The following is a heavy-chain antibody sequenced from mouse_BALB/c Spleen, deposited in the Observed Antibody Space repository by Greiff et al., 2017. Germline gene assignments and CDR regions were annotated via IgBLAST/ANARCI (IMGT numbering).Heavy chain of an antibody. CDR2: IYPGDGDT. Sequence: VQLQQSGAELARPGASVKLSCKASGYTFTSYWMQWVKQRPGQGLEWIGAIYPGDGDTRYTQKFKGKATLTADKSSSTAYMQLSSLASEDSAVYYCARLATATEYFDYWGQGTTLTVSS. D-gene: IGHD1-2*01. CDR3: ARLATATEYFDY. CDR1: GYTFTSYW. V-gene: IGHV1-87*01. J-gene: IGHJ2*01.